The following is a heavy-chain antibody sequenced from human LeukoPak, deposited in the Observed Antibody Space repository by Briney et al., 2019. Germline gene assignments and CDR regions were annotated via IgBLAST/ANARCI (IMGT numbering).Heavy chain of an antibody. Sequence: PGGSLRLSCAASGFTFSSYSMNWVRQAPGKGLEWVSSISSSSSYIYYADSVKGRFTISRDNAKNSLYLQMNSLRAEDKAVYYCARDVWDIVVETGSFDPWGQGTLVTVSS. D-gene: IGHD2-2*01. CDR1: GFTFSSYS. J-gene: IGHJ5*02. CDR2: ISSSSSYI. V-gene: IGHV3-21*01. CDR3: ARDVWDIVVETGSFDP.